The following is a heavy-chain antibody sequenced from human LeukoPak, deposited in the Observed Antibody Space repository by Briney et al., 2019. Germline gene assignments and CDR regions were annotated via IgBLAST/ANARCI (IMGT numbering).Heavy chain of an antibody. V-gene: IGHV3-30-3*01. CDR2: ISFDGRNK. Sequence: PGGSLRLSCAVSGFTFRTYALHWVRQAPGKGLEWVAVISFDGRNKYYADSVMGRFTISRDNSKNTLYLQMNSLRAEDTAVYYCARAQYTSSWYGESDYWGQGTLVTVSS. J-gene: IGHJ4*02. CDR3: ARAQYTSSWYGESDY. D-gene: IGHD6-13*01. CDR1: GFTFRTYA.